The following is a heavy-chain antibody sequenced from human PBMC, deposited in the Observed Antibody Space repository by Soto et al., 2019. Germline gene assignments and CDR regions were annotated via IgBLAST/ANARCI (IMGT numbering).Heavy chain of an antibody. J-gene: IGHJ6*02. CDR1: GGTFSSYA. V-gene: IGHV1-69*13. Sequence: ASVKVSCKASGGTFSSYAISWVRQAPGQGLEWMGGIIPIFGTANYAQKFQGRVTITADESTSTAYMELSSLRSEDTAVYYCVLDYGDRKYYGMDVWGQGTTVTVSS. CDR3: VLDYGDRKYYGMDV. D-gene: IGHD4-17*01. CDR2: IIPIFGTA.